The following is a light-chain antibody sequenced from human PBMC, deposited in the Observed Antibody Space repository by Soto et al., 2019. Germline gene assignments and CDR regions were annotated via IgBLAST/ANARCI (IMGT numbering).Light chain of an antibody. CDR3: QQLNGYPIT. J-gene: IGKJ5*01. V-gene: IGKV1-9*01. CDR1: QGISRY. Sequence: DIQLTQSPSFLSASVGDRVTITCRASQGISRYLSWYQQKPGKAPNLLIYAASTLQSGVPSRFSGSGSGTEFTLTFSSLQPEDFATYYCQQLNGYPITFGQGTRLEIQ. CDR2: AAS.